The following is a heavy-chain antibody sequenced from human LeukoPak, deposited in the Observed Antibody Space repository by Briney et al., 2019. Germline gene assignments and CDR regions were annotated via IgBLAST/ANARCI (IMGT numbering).Heavy chain of an antibody. CDR2: ISSSSSYI. CDR1: GFTVSSNY. V-gene: IGHV3-21*01. J-gene: IGHJ6*03. CDR3: ARWYYDFWSGYLHYYYMDV. D-gene: IGHD3-3*01. Sequence: GGSLRLSCAASGFTVSSNYMSWVRQAPGKGLEWVSSISSSSSYIYYADSVKGRFTISRDNAKNSLYLQMNSLRAEDTAVYYCARWYYDFWSGYLHYYYMDVWGKGTTVTVSS.